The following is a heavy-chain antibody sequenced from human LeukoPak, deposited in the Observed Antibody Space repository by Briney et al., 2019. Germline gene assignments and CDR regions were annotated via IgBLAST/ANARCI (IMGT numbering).Heavy chain of an antibody. CDR1: GGSISSYY. Sequence: PSETLSLTCTVSGGSISSYYWSWIRQPPGKGLEWIGYIYYSGSTNYNPSLKSRVTISVDTSKNQFSLELSSVTAADTAVYYCARSRGGYGDYGNWFDPWGQGTLVSVSS. V-gene: IGHV4-59*01. CDR3: ARSRGGYGDYGNWFDP. CDR2: IYYSGST. J-gene: IGHJ5*02. D-gene: IGHD4-17*01.